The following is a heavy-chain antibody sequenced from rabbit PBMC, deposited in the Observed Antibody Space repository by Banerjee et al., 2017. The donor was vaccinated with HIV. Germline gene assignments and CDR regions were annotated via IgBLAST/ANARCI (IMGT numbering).Heavy chain of an antibody. Sequence: QQQPEESGGGLVKPGGTLTLTCKASGIDFSTYGVSWVRQAPGKGLEWIACINTSTGNTVYASWAKGRFTISKTSSSTVTLQMTSLTAADTATYFCARDVADSGLYDFGLWGPGTLVTV. D-gene: IGHD1-1*01. V-gene: IGHV1S45*01. CDR3: ARDVADSGLYDFGL. CDR2: INTSTGNT. CDR1: GIDFSTYG. J-gene: IGHJ4*01.